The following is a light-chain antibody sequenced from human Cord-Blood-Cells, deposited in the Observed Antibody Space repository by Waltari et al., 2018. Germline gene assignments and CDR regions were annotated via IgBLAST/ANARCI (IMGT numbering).Light chain of an antibody. J-gene: IGLJ2*01. Sequence: QSALPQPRSVSGGPGQAVTISCTGTSSAVVGYNYVSWYQQHPGKAPKLMIYDVSKRPSGVPDRFSGSKSGNTASLTISGLQAEDEADYYCCSYAGSYTCVVFGGGTKLTVL. V-gene: IGLV2-11*01. CDR1: SSAVVGYNY. CDR3: CSYAGSYTCVV. CDR2: DVS.